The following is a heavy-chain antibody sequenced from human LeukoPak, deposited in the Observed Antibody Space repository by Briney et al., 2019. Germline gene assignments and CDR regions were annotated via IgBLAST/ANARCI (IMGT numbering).Heavy chain of an antibody. CDR3: ARAVMVRGAFGGWFDP. Sequence: SETLSLTCTVSGGSISSGGYYWSWIRQHPGKGLEWIGYIYYSGSTYYNPSLKSRVTISVDTSKNQFSLKLSSVTAADTAVYYCARAVMVRGAFGGWFDPWGQGTLVTVSS. J-gene: IGHJ5*02. CDR2: IYYSGST. CDR1: GGSISSGGYY. V-gene: IGHV4-31*03. D-gene: IGHD3-10*01.